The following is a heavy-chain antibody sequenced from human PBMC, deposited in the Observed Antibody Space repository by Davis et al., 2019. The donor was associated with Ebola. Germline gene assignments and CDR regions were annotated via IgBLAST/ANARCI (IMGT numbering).Heavy chain of an antibody. J-gene: IGHJ6*02. CDR3: ARGLRMVQGVIISHYYYYGMDV. D-gene: IGHD3-10*01. CDR1: GFTSSSYA. Sequence: GGSLRLSCAASGFTSSSYAMSWVRQAPGKGPEWVSTISGSGSRTFYADSVKGRFTISRDNAKNSLYLQMNSLRAEDTAVYYCARGLRMVQGVIISHYYYYGMDVWGQGTTVTVSS. CDR2: ISGSGSRT. V-gene: IGHV3-23*01.